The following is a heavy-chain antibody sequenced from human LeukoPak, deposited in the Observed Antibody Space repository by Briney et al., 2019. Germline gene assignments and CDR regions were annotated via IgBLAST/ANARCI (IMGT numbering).Heavy chain of an antibody. V-gene: IGHV3-53*01. D-gene: IGHD4-23*01. CDR2: IYSGGST. Sequence: GGSLRLSCAASGFIVSSNYMSWVRQAPGKGLEWVSVIYSGGSTYYADSAKGRFTISRDNSKNTLYLQMNSLRAEDTAVYYCARGGTVVTRYFDLWGRGTLVTVSS. J-gene: IGHJ2*01. CDR3: ARGGTVVTRYFDL. CDR1: GFIVSSNY.